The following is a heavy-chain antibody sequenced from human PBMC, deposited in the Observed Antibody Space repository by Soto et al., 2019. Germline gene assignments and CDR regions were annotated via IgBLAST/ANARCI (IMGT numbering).Heavy chain of an antibody. J-gene: IGHJ3*01. CDR2: LYDVFGS. CDR3: ASWREREHAFDV. Sequence: DVQLVESGGGLIQPGESLRLSCVAFGLTVSGTKYVAWVRQAPGKGQEWVSALYDVFGSFYADSVKGRFTTSSDRSRSTVYLQMNDLRPDDTAVYHCASWREREHAFDVWGQGTAVIVSP. D-gene: IGHD1-1*01. V-gene: IGHV3-53*01. CDR1: GLTVSGTKY.